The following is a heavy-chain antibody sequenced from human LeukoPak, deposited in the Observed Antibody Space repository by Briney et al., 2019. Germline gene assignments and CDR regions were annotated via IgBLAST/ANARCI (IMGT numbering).Heavy chain of an antibody. J-gene: IGHJ5*02. CDR1: GFTFNSSA. CDR3: ARSNSATIPGADP. Sequence: GGSLRLSCAASGFTFNSSAMTWVRQAPGKGLEWVSAISGSGAGTYYADSVKGRFTISRDNSKNTLFLQMNSLRAEDTAMYYCARSNSATIPGADPWGQGTLVTVSS. CDR2: ISGSGAGT. D-gene: IGHD1-26*01. V-gene: IGHV3-23*01.